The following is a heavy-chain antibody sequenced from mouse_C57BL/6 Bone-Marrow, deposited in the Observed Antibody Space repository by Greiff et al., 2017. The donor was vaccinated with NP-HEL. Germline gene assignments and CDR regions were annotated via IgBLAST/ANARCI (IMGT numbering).Heavy chain of an antibody. D-gene: IGHD2-3*01. CDR3: VKGDGFDY. Sequence: EVKVVESGGGLVQPGASLRLSCGASGFKVIDEYRRWGGKKEGKAGEVLALIRNKANGYTTEYTASVKGRFTISRDNSQNILYLQMNTLRAEDSATYYCVKGDGFDYWGQGTTLTVSS. J-gene: IGHJ2*01. CDR2: IRNKANGYTT. V-gene: IGHV7-4*01. CDR1: GFKVIDEY.